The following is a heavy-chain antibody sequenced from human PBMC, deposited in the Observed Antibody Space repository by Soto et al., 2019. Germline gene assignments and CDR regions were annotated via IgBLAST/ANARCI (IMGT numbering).Heavy chain of an antibody. CDR1: GGSISSYY. V-gene: IGHV4-59*01. J-gene: IGHJ5*02. CDR2: MHYSGST. Sequence: SETLSLTCTVSGGSISSYYWSWIRQPPGKGLEWIGYMHYSGSTNYNPSLKSRVTISVDTSKNQVSLKLRSVTAADTAVYYWAGNGYDYPNWFDPWGQGTLVTVSS. D-gene: IGHD3-22*01. CDR3: AGNGYDYPNWFDP.